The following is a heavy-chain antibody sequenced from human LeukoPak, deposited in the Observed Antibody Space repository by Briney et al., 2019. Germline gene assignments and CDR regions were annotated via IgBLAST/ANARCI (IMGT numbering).Heavy chain of an antibody. CDR3: ARGDGSAFDI. V-gene: IGHV3-21*01. Sequence: PGGSLRLSCAASGFTFSTYSMNWVRQAPGKGLEWVSSISSSSSYIYYADSVKGRFTISRDNAKNSLYLQMNSLRAEDTAVYYCARGDGSAFDIWGQGTMVTVSS. CDR1: GFTFSTYS. J-gene: IGHJ3*02. CDR2: ISSSSSYI. D-gene: IGHD1-26*01.